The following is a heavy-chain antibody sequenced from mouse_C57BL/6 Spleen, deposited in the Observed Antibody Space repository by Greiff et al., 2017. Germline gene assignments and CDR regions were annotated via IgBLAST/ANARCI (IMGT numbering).Heavy chain of an antibody. J-gene: IGHJ2*01. V-gene: IGHV1-82*01. Sequence: VQLQQSGPELVKPGASVKISCKASGYAFSSSWMNWVKQRPGKGLEWIGRIYPGDGDTNYNGKFKGKATLTADKSSSTAYMQLSSLTSEDSAVYYCARYERDYFDYWGQGTTLTVSS. D-gene: IGHD2-3*01. CDR2: IYPGDGDT. CDR3: ARYERDYFDY. CDR1: GYAFSSSW.